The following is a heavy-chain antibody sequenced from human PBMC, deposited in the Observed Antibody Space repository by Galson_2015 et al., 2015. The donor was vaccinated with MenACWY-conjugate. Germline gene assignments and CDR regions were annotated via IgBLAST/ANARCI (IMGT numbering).Heavy chain of an antibody. D-gene: IGHD3-16*01. CDR2: INSDGSAA. CDR1: GFTFSRYW. J-gene: IGHJ2*01. Sequence: SLRLSCAASGFTFSRYWMHWVRQSPGKGLVWVSRINSDGSAADYADSVKGRFTISRDNAKNTLYLQMNSLRAEDPAVYFCATSWVGDSRSFDLWGRGTMLTLSS. V-gene: IGHV3-74*01. CDR3: ATSWVGDSRSFDL.